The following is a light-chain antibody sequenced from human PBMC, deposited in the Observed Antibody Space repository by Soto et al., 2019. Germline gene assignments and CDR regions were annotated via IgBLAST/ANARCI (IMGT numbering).Light chain of an antibody. CDR3: CSYAGSYTYV. J-gene: IGLJ1*01. Sequence: QSALTQPRSVSGSPGQSVTISCTVTSSHVGGSNYVSWYQQLPGKAPKLMIYDVSQRPSGVPDRFSGSKSGNTASLTISGLQAEDEADYYCCSYAGSYTYVFGTGPKVTVL. CDR2: DVS. CDR1: SSHVGGSNY. V-gene: IGLV2-11*01.